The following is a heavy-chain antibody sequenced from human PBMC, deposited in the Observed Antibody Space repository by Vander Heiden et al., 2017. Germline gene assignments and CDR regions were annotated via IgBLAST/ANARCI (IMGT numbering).Heavy chain of an antibody. V-gene: IGHV3-13*01. D-gene: IGHD2-15*01. J-gene: IGHJ6*02. CDR3: ARDSGYLGGMDV. Sequence: EVQLVESGGGLVQPGGSLRPSCAASGFTFSSYDMHWVRQATGKGLEWVSAIGTAGDTYYPGSVKGRFTISRENAKNSLYLQMNSLRAGDTAVYYCARDSGYLGGMDVWGQGTTVTVSS. CDR2: IGTAGDT. CDR1: GFTFSSYD.